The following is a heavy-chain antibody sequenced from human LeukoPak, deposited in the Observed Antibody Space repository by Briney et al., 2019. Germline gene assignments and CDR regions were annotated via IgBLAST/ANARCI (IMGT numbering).Heavy chain of an antibody. Sequence: GGSLRLSCAASGFTVSSNEMSWVRQAPGKGLEWVSSISGGSTYYADSRKGRFTISRDNSKNTLHLQMNSLRAEDTAVYYCAKDYYGSGSSFDYWGQGTLVTVSS. CDR2: ISGGST. V-gene: IGHV3-38-3*01. J-gene: IGHJ4*02. D-gene: IGHD3-10*01. CDR3: AKDYYGSGSSFDY. CDR1: GFTVSSNE.